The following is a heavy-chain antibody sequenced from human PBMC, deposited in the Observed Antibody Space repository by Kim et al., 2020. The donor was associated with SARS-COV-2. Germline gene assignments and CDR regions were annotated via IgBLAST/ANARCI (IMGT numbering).Heavy chain of an antibody. Sequence: GASLKISCKGSGYSFTSYWISWVRQMPGKGLEWMGRIDPSDSYTNYSPSFQGHVTISADKSISTAYLQWSSLKASDTAMYYCARHSRLELADDYWGQGTLVTVSS. V-gene: IGHV5-10-1*01. CDR3: ARHSRLELADDY. J-gene: IGHJ4*02. CDR2: IDPSDSYT. CDR1: GYSFTSYW. D-gene: IGHD1-7*01.